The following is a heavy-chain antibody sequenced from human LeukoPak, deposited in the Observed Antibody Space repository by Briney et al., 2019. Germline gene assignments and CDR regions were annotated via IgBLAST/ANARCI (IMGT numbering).Heavy chain of an antibody. J-gene: IGHJ6*04. V-gene: IGHV3-21*01. CDR1: GFTFSSYG. CDR2: ISSGSTYT. D-gene: IGHD3-10*02. CDR3: AELGITMIGGV. Sequence: GGSLRLSCAASGFTFSSYGMNWVRQAPGKGLEWVSSISSGSTYTYYADSVKGRFTISRDNAKNSLYLQMNRLRAEDTAVYYCAELGITMIGGVWGKGTTVTISS.